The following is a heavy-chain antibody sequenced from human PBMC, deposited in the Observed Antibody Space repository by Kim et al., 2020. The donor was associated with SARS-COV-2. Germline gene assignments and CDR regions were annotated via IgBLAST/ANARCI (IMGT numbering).Heavy chain of an antibody. D-gene: IGHD3-10*01. Sequence: GGSLRLSCVASGFTFNNYAMVWIRQVPGKGLEWVSAISGSGDTTYYRDSVKGRFTISRDNSQSTLYVQMNSLRVEDTAVYFCAKEIGDYITGSYFNSFDPWGQGTLVTVSS. V-gene: IGHV3-23*01. CDR2: ISGSGDTT. J-gene: IGHJ5*02. CDR3: AKEIGDYITGSYFNSFDP. CDR1: GFTFNNYA.